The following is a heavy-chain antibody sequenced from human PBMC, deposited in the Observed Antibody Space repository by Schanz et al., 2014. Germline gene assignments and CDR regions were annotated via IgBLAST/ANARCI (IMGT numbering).Heavy chain of an antibody. D-gene: IGHD3-10*01. CDR1: GLTFTSAW. J-gene: IGHJ4*02. CDR2: IKSKTDGGTR. Sequence: EVQLVESGGGLVKPGGSLRLSCATSGLTFTSAWMSWVRQAPGKGLQWVARIKSKTDGGTRDYAAPVKGRFTISTDDSKNTVYLQMNSLQTEDTPVYYCTADLWFGAVWGVWWGQGTLVTVSS. V-gene: IGHV3-15*01. CDR3: TADLWFGAVWGVW.